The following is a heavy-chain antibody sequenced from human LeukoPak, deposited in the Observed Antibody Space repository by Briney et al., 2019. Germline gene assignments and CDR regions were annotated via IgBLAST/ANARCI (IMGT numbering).Heavy chain of an antibody. V-gene: IGHV3-7*01. CDR2: IKQDGNEK. CDR3: ARVSDDYSNWGAYCYYYMDV. J-gene: IGHJ6*03. D-gene: IGHD4-11*01. CDR1: GFTFSSYW. Sequence: GGSLRLSCAASGFTFSSYWMSWVRQAPGKGLEWVANIKQDGNEKYYVDSVKGRFTISRDNAKNSLYLQMNSLRAEDTAVYYCARVSDDYSNWGAYCYYYMDVWGKGTTVTVSS.